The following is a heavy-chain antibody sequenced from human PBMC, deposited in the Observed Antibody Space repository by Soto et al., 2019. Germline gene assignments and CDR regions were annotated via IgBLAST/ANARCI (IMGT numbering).Heavy chain of an antibody. Sequence: ASVKVSCKASGYTFTSYGISWVRQAPGQGLEWMGWISAYNGNTNYAQKLQGRVTMTTDTSTSTAYMELRSLRSDDTAVYYCARDLRHIVTRDSFDYWGKGTLVTVSS. CDR3: ARDLRHIVTRDSFDY. V-gene: IGHV1-18*01. CDR1: GYTFTSYG. D-gene: IGHD2-21*01. CDR2: ISAYNGNT. J-gene: IGHJ4*02.